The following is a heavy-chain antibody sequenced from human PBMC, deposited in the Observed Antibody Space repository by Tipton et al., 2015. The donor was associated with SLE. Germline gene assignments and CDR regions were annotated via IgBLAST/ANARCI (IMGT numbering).Heavy chain of an antibody. CDR2: IFYSGST. D-gene: IGHD2-21*01. CDR1: GGSMSSYY. Sequence: TPSLTCTVSGGSMSSYYWGWIRQPPGKGLDWIGSIFYSGSTHYTPPLKSRVTISLDTSKNQFSLKLSSVTAADTAVYYCARGGGGAFDIWGQGTMVTVSS. V-gene: IGHV4-39*07. CDR3: ARGGGGAFDI. J-gene: IGHJ3*02.